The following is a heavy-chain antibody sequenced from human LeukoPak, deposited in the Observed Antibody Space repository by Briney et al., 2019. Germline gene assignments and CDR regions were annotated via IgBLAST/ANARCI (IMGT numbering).Heavy chain of an antibody. CDR2: IFHSGST. J-gene: IGHJ4*02. D-gene: IGHD3-10*01. CDR3: ARDIDYGSGHYFVC. CDR1: GDSISSGDYY. V-gene: IGHV4-30-4*01. Sequence: SETLSLTCTVSGDSISSGDYYWRWIRQPPGKGLEWIGNIFHSGSTYYNPSLKSRVTISIDTSKNQFSLKLDSVTASDTAVYYCARDIDYGSGHYFVCWGQGTLVTVSS.